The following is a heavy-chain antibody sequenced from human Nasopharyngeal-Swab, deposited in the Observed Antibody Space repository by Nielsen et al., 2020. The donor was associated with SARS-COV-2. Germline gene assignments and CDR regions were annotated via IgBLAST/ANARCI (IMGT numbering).Heavy chain of an antibody. CDR1: GFTFSSYG. CDR3: AKGGGTTGTVGLDI. V-gene: IGHV3-30*18. CDR2: ISCDGSNK. J-gene: IGHJ3*02. Sequence: LSLTCAASGFTFSSYGMHWVRQAPGKGLEWEAVISCDGSNKYYADSVKGRFTISRDNSKNTLYLQMNSLRAEDTAVYYCAKGGGTTGTVGLDIWGQGTMVTVSS. D-gene: IGHD1-1*01.